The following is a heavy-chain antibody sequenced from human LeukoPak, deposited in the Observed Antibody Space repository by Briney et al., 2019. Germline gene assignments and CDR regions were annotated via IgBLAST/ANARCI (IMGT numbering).Heavy chain of an antibody. Sequence: SETLSLTXTVSGGSIXXXXXXXGWIRQPPGKGLEWIGSIYYSGXXYYNPSLKSRVTXSVDTSKNQFSLKLSSVTAADTAVYYCARGGWFDPWGQGSLVTVSS. CDR2: IYYSGXX. CDR1: GGSIXXXXXX. CDR3: ARGGWFDP. D-gene: IGHD3-16*01. V-gene: IGHV4-39*01. J-gene: IGHJ5*02.